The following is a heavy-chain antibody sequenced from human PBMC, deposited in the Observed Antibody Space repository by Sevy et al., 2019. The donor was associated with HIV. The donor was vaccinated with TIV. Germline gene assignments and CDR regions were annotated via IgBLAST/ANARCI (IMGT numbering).Heavy chain of an antibody. J-gene: IGHJ6*02. Sequence: GGSLRLSCAASGFTFSSYSMNWVRQAPGKGLEWVSYISSSSSTIYYADSVKDRFTISRDNAKNSLYLQMNSLRDEDTAVYYCARDGYYDFWSGYSYYYYGMDVWGQGTTVTVSS. CDR1: GFTFSSYS. CDR3: ARDGYYDFWSGYSYYYYGMDV. CDR2: ISSSSSTI. D-gene: IGHD3-3*01. V-gene: IGHV3-48*02.